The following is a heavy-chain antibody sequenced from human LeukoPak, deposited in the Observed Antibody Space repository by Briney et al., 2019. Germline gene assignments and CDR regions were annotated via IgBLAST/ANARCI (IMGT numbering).Heavy chain of an antibody. CDR1: GGSISSNNW. V-gene: IGHV4-4*02. CDR2: IYHSGSP. CDR3: ARALLRPWFDP. J-gene: IGHJ5*02. Sequence: SETLSLTCAVSGGSISSNNWWGWVRQPPGKGLEWIGEIYHSGSPNYNPSLKSRVTISVDKSRNHFSLNLSSVTAADTAVYYCARALLRPWFDPWGQGTLVTVSS. D-gene: IGHD3-22*01.